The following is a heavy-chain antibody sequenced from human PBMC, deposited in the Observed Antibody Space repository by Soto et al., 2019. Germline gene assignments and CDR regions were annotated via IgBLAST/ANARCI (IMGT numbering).Heavy chain of an antibody. J-gene: IGHJ6*02. CDR3: AASIFYYGMDV. V-gene: IGHV5-51*01. Sequence: PGENLKISCKGSGYNSTNYWFGWVRQMPGKGPEWMGIIYPGDSYTKYNPSFQGQVTISADKSTPTTYLQWSSLKASDTAIYYCAASIFYYGMDVWVQGTTVTVSS. CDR1: GYNSTNYW. CDR2: IYPGDSYT.